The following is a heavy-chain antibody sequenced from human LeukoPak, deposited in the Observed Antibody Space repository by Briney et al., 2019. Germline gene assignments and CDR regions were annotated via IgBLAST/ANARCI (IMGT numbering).Heavy chain of an antibody. CDR2: ISSNGGST. V-gene: IGHV3-64*02. CDR3: ARSSSGYGGFIDY. CDR1: GFSFSSYA. J-gene: IGHJ4*02. Sequence: GGSLRLSCAASGFSFSSYAMHWVRQAPGKGLEYVSAISSNGGSTYYADSVKGRFTISRDNSKNTLYLQMGSLRAEDMAVYYCARSSSGYGGFIDYWGQGTLVTVSS. D-gene: IGHD5-12*01.